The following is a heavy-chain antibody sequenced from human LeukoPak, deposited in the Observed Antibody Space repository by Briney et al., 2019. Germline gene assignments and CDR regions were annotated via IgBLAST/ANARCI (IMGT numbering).Heavy chain of an antibody. CDR3: VRAAQEGRDSLTGVQTGNWFDP. J-gene: IGHJ5*02. CDR2: MNPSSGNT. CDR1: GYNFTSYD. V-gene: IGHV1-8*01. D-gene: IGHD3-9*01. Sequence: ASVKVSCKTSGYNFTSYDINWVRQATGQGPEWMGLMNPSSGNTGYAQKFQGRLDLTRNIALTTAYMELSSLTSEDTATYYCVRAAQEGRDSLTGVQTGNWFDPWGQGTLVTVSS.